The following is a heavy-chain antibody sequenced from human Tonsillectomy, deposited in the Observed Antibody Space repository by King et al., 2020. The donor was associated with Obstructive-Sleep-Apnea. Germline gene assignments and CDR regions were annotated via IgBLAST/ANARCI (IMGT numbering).Heavy chain of an antibody. J-gene: IGHJ4*02. CDR2: ISYDGGNK. D-gene: IGHD6-19*01. V-gene: IGHV3-30*18. Sequence: HVQLVESGGGVVQPGGSQRLSCAASGFIFSSYGMHWVRQAPGKGLEWVAGISYDGGNKLYADSVKGRFSISRDNSKSTLYLQMNSLRAEDTAIYYCAKVQNSGWYRGYFDYWGQGTLVTVSS. CDR3: AKVQNSGWYRGYFDY. CDR1: GFIFSSYG.